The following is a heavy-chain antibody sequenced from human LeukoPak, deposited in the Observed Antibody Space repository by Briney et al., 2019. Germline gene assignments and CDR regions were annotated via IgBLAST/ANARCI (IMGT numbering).Heavy chain of an antibody. J-gene: IGHJ4*02. Sequence: KASETLSFTCAVYGGSFSGYYWSWIRQPPGKGLEWIGEINHSGSTNYNPSLKSRVTISVDTSKNQFSLKLSSVTAADTAVYYCARGANYYDSSGYYYYWGQGTLVTVSS. D-gene: IGHD3-22*01. V-gene: IGHV4-34*01. CDR3: ARGANYYDSSGYYYY. CDR2: INHSGST. CDR1: GGSFSGYY.